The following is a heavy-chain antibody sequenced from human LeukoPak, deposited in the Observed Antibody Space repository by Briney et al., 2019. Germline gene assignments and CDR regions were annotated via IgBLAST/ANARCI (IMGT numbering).Heavy chain of an antibody. CDR3: ARYHQLGIRRFYVWFDL. J-gene: IGHJ5*02. V-gene: IGHV4-4*07. Sequence: SETLSLTCTVSGASNSSYYWRWLRQPARKGLAWIGRIYTSGSNNYNPSLKSRVTMSVDTSKHQFSLKLSSVTAAAMAGYFFARYHQLGIRRFYVWFDLWGQGTLVTVSS. CDR2: IYTSGSN. D-gene: IGHD5/OR15-5a*01. CDR1: GASNSSYY.